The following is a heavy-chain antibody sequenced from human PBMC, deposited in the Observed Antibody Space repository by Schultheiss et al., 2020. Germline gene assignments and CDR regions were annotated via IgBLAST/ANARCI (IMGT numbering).Heavy chain of an antibody. Sequence: GGSLRLSCAASGFTFSTYWMHWVRQAPGKGLVWVSRISVDGSTSTYADSVKGRFTVSRDNAKNTLYLQMNSLRAEDTAVYYCARDWDSSGWYLYYYYYGMDVWGEGTTVTVSS. CDR2: ISVDGSTS. V-gene: IGHV3-74*01. D-gene: IGHD6-19*01. J-gene: IGHJ6*04. CDR1: GFTFSTYW. CDR3: ARDWDSSGWYLYYYYYGMDV.